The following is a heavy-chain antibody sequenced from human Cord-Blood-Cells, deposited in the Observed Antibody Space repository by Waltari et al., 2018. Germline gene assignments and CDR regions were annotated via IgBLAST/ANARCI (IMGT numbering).Heavy chain of an antibody. V-gene: IGHV4-59*01. CDR3: ARLAAGYSGYDFDY. J-gene: IGHJ4*02. CDR2: IYYSGST. D-gene: IGHD5-12*01. CDR1: GGSISLYY. Sequence: QVQLQESGPGLVKPSATLSLTCTVPGGSISLYYWSWIRPPPGKGLEWIGYIYYSGSTNYNPSLKSRVTISVDTSKNQFSLKLSSVTAADTAVYYCARLAAGYSGYDFDYWGQGTLVTVSS.